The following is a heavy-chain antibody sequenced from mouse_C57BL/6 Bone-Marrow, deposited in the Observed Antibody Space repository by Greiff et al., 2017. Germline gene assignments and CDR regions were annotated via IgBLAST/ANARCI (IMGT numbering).Heavy chain of an antibody. V-gene: IGHV1-69*01. J-gene: IGHJ3*01. D-gene: IGHD2-2*01. Sequence: VQLQQPGAELVMPGASVKLSCKASGYTFTSYWMHWVKPRPGQGLEWIGEIDPSDSYTNYNQKFKGKSTLTVDKSSSTAYMQLSSLTSEDSAVYYCAKGENYGYDQAWFAYWGQGTLVTVSA. CDR2: IDPSDSYT. CDR1: GYTFTSYW. CDR3: AKGENYGYDQAWFAY.